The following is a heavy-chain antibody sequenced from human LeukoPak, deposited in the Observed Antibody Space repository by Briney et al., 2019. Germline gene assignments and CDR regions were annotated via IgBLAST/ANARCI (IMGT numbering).Heavy chain of an antibody. CDR1: GFSINTYT. D-gene: IGHD1-1*01. CDR3: AKGLERESRLDS. CDR2: IRNSDGMT. V-gene: IGHV3-23*01. J-gene: IGHJ4*02. Sequence: GQSLRLSCDASGFSINTYTMYWVRQAPGQGLEWVSGIRNSDGMTYYADSVRGRFTISTDNSKNTLYLQMNSLRAEDTALYYCAKGLERESRLDSWGQGTLVTVSS.